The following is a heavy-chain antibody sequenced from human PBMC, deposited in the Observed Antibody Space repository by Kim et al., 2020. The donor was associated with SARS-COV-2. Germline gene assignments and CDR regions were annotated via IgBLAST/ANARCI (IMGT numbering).Heavy chain of an antibody. CDR2: ISGNGGTT. D-gene: IGHD2-8*01. Sequence: GGSLRLSCAASGFIFSGYAMSWVRQAPGKGLEWVSTISGNGGTTDYADSVKGRFTVSRDNFKKTMYLQMDSLRAEDTAVYYCAKVFFTYCTTVGCSTFDSWGQGALVTVSS. J-gene: IGHJ4*02. CDR1: GFIFSGYA. V-gene: IGHV3-23*01. CDR3: AKVFFTYCTTVGCSTFDS.